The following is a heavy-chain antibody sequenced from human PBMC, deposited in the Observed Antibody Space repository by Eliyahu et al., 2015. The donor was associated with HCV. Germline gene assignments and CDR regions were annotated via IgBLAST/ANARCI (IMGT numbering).Heavy chain of an antibody. CDR1: GGSISSYY. CDR3: ARALQRDYYGSGRGAFDI. J-gene: IGHJ3*02. Sequence: QVQLQESGPGLVKPSETLSLTCTVSGGSISSYYWSWIRQPPGKGLEWIGYIYYSGSTNYNPSPKSRVTISVDTSKNQFSLKLSSVTAADTAVYYCARALQRDYYGSGRGAFDIWGQGTMVTVSS. D-gene: IGHD3-10*01. CDR2: IYYSGST. V-gene: IGHV4-59*01.